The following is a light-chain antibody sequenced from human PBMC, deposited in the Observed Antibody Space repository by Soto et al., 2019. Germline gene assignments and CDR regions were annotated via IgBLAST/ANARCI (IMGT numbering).Light chain of an antibody. CDR2: DVR. Sequence: QSALTQPASVSGSPGQSITISCTGTSRDVGGYNYVSWYQQHPGKAPKLMLYDVRNRPSGVSNRFSGSKSVNTASLTISGLQAEDEADYYCSSYTTISTYVFGTGTKLTVL. J-gene: IGLJ1*01. CDR1: SRDVGGYNY. V-gene: IGLV2-14*01. CDR3: SSYTTISTYV.